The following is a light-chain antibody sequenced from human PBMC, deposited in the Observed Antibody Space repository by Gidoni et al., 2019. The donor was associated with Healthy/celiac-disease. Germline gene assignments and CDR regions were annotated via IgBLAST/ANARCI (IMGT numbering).Light chain of an antibody. CDR1: NIGSKS. Sequence: SYVLTQPPSVSVAPGKPARITCGGNNIGSKSVHWYQQNPGQAPVLVIYYDSDRPSGIPERFSGSNSGKTATLTIRRVEAGEEAGYYCQVWDSSSDRVVFGGGTKLTVL. CDR3: QVWDSSSDRVV. J-gene: IGLJ2*01. V-gene: IGLV3-21*04. CDR2: YDS.